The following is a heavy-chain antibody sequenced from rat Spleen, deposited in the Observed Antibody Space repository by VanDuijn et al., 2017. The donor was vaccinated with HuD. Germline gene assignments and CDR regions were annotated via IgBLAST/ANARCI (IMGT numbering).Heavy chain of an antibody. Sequence: QVQLKESGPGLVQPSQSLSLTCTVSGFSLTSYHVSWVRQSPGKGLEWMGVIWTGGTTAYNSALKSRLSITRDTSKNQVFLKMNSLQTDDTGTYYCARDQYDFDSWGLGVMVTVSS. CDR3: ARDQYDFDS. J-gene: IGHJ2*01. CDR2: IWTGGTT. D-gene: IGHD1-8*01. CDR1: GFSLTSYH. V-gene: IGHV2-43*01.